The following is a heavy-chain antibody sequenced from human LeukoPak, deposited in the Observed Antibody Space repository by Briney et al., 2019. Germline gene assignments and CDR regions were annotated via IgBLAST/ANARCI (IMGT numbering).Heavy chain of an antibody. D-gene: IGHD6-19*01. CDR3: AGGDRNGWYFDY. Sequence: PGGSLRLSCAASGFRFDDHGMSWVRQVPGKGLEWVSGINWNGASTGYGDSVKGRFTISRDNAKNSLYLQMNSLRAEDTALYYCAGGDRNGWYFDYWAQGILVTVSS. V-gene: IGHV3-20*04. CDR2: INWNGAST. CDR1: GFRFDDHG. J-gene: IGHJ4*02.